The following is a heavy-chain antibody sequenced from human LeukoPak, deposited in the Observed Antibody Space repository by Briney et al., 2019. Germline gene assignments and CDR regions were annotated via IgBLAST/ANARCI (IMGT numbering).Heavy chain of an antibody. CDR1: GGSISSGGYY. V-gene: IGHV4-31*03. Sequence: SETLSLTCTVSGGSISSGGYYWSWIRQHPGKGLEWIGYIYYSGSTYYNPSLKSRVTISVDTSKNQFSLKLSSVTAADTAVYYCARVFGVVIPDAFDIWGQGTMVTVSS. D-gene: IGHD3-3*01. J-gene: IGHJ3*02. CDR2: IYYSGST. CDR3: ARVFGVVIPDAFDI.